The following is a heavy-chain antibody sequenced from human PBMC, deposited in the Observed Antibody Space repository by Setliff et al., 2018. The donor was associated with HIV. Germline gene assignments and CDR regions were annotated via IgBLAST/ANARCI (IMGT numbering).Heavy chain of an antibody. CDR1: GFTFSDYY. V-gene: IGHV3-11*06. D-gene: IGHD3-22*01. J-gene: IGHJ6*02. CDR3: ARDSYDSSGYYYLRLGGEYYYGMDV. CDR2: ISSSSSYT. Sequence: GGSLRLSCAASGFTFSDYYMSWIRQAPGKGLEWVSYISSSSSYTNYADSVKGRFTISRDNSKNTLYLQMNSLRAEDTAVYYCARDSYDSSGYYYLRLGGEYYYGMDVWGQGTTVTV.